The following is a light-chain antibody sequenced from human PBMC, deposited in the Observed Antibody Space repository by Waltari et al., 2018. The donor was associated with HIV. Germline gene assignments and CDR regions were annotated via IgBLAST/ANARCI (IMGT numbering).Light chain of an antibody. CDR1: QSVSSRD. J-gene: IGKJ4*01. V-gene: IGKV3-20*01. Sequence: VLTQSRGSLSLSPGDRATTSCMASQSVSSRDLAWYQQKPVQPPRLILYGASIRAPGIPPRFSGSGSGTDFTLTISRLEPEDFAVYYCEHYANPPLTFGGGTKVEI. CDR3: EHYANPPLT. CDR2: GAS.